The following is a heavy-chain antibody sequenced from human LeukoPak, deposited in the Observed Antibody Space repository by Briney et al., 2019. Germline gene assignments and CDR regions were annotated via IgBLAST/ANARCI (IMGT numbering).Heavy chain of an antibody. CDR2: ISPSGDIK. J-gene: IGHJ3*02. Sequence: GSLRLSCVASGFTFSRHGMNWVRQAPGKGLEWVSGISPSGDIKYYVDSVKGRFTVSRDNSKNTLYLQMNSLRAEDTAVYYCARGPDYYDSSGYYYSYDAFDIWGQGTMVTVSS. V-gene: IGHV3-23*01. CDR3: ARGPDYYDSSGYYYSYDAFDI. CDR1: GFTFSRHG. D-gene: IGHD3-22*01.